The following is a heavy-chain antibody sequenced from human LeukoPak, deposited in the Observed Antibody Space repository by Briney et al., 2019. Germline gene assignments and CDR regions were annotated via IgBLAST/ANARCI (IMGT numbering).Heavy chain of an antibody. CDR3: ARELRWYPYYFDY. V-gene: IGHV4-34*01. CDR2: IYHSGST. Sequence: PSETLSLTCAVYGGSFSGYYWSWIRQPPGKGLEWIGSIYHSGSTYYNPSLKSRVTISVDTSKNQFSLKLSSVTAADTAVYYCARELRWYPYYFDYWGQGTLVTVSS. CDR1: GGSFSGYY. J-gene: IGHJ4*02. D-gene: IGHD4-23*01.